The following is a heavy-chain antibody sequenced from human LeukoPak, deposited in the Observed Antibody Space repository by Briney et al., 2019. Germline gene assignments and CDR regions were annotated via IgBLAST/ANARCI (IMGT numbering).Heavy chain of an antibody. CDR3: ARDHHGSGSTYFDY. Sequence: SVKVSCKASGGTFSSYAISWVRQAPGQGLEWMGGIIPIFGTANYAQKFQGRVTITTDESTSAAYMELSSLRSEDTAVYYCARDHHGSGSTYFDYWGQGTLVTVSS. D-gene: IGHD3-10*01. V-gene: IGHV1-69*05. CDR2: IIPIFGTA. CDR1: GGTFSSYA. J-gene: IGHJ4*02.